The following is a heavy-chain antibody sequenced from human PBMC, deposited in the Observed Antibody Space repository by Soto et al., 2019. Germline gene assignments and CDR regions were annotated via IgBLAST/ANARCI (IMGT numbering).Heavy chain of an antibody. CDR3: VSVKMKVVATIVRLQWFDP. V-gene: IGHV1-69*06. CDR1: GGTFNNHA. Sequence: QVQLVQYGAEVKKPGSSVKVSCKASGGTFNNHAITWMRQAPVQGLEWMGGIIPIFGTSNYAQKFQGRVTSRAARSTRTAYNELRRLRSEHTAVYSCVSVKMKVVATIVRLQWFDPWGQGTLVTVSS. D-gene: IGHD2-15*01. CDR2: IIPIFGTS. J-gene: IGHJ5*02.